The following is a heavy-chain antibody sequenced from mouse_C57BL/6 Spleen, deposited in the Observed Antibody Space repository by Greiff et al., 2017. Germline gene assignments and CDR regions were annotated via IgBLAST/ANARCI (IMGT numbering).Heavy chain of an antibody. CDR3: AREGGSMDY. Sequence: ESGPGLVKPSQSLSLTCSVTGYSITSGYYWNWLRQFPGNKLEWMGYISYDGSNNYNPSLKNRISITRDTSKNQFFLKLNSVTTEDTATYYCAREGGSMDYWGQGTSVTVSS. CDR2: ISYDGSN. J-gene: IGHJ4*01. V-gene: IGHV3-6*01. CDR1: GYSITSGYY.